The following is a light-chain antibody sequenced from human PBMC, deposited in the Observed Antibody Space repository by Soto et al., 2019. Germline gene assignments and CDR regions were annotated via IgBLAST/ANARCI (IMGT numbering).Light chain of an antibody. CDR1: QSISSSY. J-gene: IGKJ2*01. Sequence: EIVLTQSPGTLSLSPGERATLSCRASQSISSSYLAWHQQKPGQAPRVLIYGASSRATGIPDRFSGSGSGTDFTLTISRLETEDFAVYFCQQYGNPPPNAFGQGTKVEI. CDR2: GAS. V-gene: IGKV3-20*01. CDR3: QQYGNPPPNA.